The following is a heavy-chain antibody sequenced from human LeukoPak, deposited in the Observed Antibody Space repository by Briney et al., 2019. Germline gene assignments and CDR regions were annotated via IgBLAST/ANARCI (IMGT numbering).Heavy chain of an antibody. Sequence: PGGSLRLSCAASGFTFSTYGMHWVRQAPGKGLEWVAVVSYDGSSIYYADSVKGRFTISRDNSKNTLYLQMNNLRAEDTAVYYCAKEGFGTLWFGEFQYSGGQGTLLTVSS. V-gene: IGHV3-30*18. CDR1: GFTFSTYG. CDR2: VSYDGSSI. J-gene: IGHJ4*02. D-gene: IGHD3-10*01. CDR3: AKEGFGTLWFGEFQYS.